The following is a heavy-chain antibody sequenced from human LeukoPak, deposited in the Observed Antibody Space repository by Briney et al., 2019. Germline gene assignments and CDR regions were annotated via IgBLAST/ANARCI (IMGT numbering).Heavy chain of an antibody. CDR2: INHSGST. V-gene: IGHV4-34*01. D-gene: IGHD3-3*01. J-gene: IGHJ3*02. CDR1: GGSFSGYY. Sequence: SETLSLTCAVYGGSFSGYYWSWIRQPPGKGLEWIGEINHSGSTNYNPSLKSRVTISVDTSKNQFSLKLSSVTAADTAVYYCASGMNTIFGVVIIEASAFDIWGQGTMVTVSS. CDR3: ASGMNTIFGVVIIEASAFDI.